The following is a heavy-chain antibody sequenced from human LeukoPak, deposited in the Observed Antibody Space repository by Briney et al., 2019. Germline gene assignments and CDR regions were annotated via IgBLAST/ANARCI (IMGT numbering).Heavy chain of an antibody. CDR2: ISWNSGSI. V-gene: IGHV3-9*01. D-gene: IGHD4-17*01. CDR3: ARARLRLYNWFDP. J-gene: IGHJ5*02. CDR1: GYSFDDYA. Sequence: GGSLRLSCAASGYSFDDYAMHWVRQAPGGGLEWGSGISWNSGSIGYADSVKGRFTISRDNAKNSLYLQMISLRAEDTALYYCARARLRLYNWFDPWGQGTLVTVSS.